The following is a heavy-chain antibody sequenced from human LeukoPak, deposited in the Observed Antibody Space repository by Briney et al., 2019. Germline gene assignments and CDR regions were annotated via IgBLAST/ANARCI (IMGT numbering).Heavy chain of an antibody. D-gene: IGHD3-10*01. CDR2: ISSSSSSYI. CDR3: ARDFAGSYYRFFDY. V-gene: IGHV3-21*01. Sequence: GGSLRLSCAASGFTFSSYSMNWVRQAPGKGLEWVSSISSSSSSYIYYADSVKGRFTISRDNAKNSLYLQMNSLRAEDTAVYYCARDFAGSYYRFFDYWGQGTLVTVSS. J-gene: IGHJ4*02. CDR1: GFTFSSYS.